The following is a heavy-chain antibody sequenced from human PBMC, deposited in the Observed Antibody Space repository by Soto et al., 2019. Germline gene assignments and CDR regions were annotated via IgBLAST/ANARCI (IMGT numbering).Heavy chain of an antibody. V-gene: IGHV1-58*01. J-gene: IGHJ4*02. CDR1: GFTFTSSA. CDR3: AAIPAYYDFWSGSMGPYYFDY. Sequence: ASVKVSCKASGFTFTSSAVQWVRQARGQRLEWIGWIVVGSGNTNYAQKFQERVTITRDVSTSTAYMELSSLRSEDTAVYYCAAIPAYYDFWSGSMGPYYFDYWGQGTLVTVSS. CDR2: IVVGSGNT. D-gene: IGHD3-3*01.